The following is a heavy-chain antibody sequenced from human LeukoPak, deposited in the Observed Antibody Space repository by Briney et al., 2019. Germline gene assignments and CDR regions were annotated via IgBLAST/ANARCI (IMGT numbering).Heavy chain of an antibody. Sequence: PAGSLRLSCAVSGFTFSSYAMSWVRQAPGKGLEWVSTISGSGGSTYYADSVKGRFTISRDNSKNTLYLEMNSLRAEDTAVYYCAKGGWLQYSFGYWGQGALVTVSS. V-gene: IGHV3-23*01. J-gene: IGHJ4*02. D-gene: IGHD5-24*01. CDR1: GFTFSSYA. CDR2: ISGSGGST. CDR3: AKGGWLQYSFGY.